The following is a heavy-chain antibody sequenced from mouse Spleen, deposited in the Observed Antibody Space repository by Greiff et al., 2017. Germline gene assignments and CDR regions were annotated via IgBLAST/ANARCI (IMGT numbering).Heavy chain of an antibody. CDR2: ISSGGSYT. CDR3: ARRFYDGYYYAMDY. D-gene: IGHD2-3*01. V-gene: IGHV5-9-1*01. J-gene: IGHJ4*01. CDR1: GFTFSSYA. Sequence: EVKVVESGGGLVKPGGSLKLSCAASGFTFSSYAMSWVRQTPEKRLEWVATISSGGSYTYYPDSVKGRFTISRDNAKSTLYLQMSSLRSEDTAMYYCARRFYDGYYYAMDYWGQGTSVTVSS.